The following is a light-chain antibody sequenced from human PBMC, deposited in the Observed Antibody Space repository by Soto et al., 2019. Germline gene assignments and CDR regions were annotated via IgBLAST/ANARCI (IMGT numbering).Light chain of an antibody. CDR3: QQVKTYPLT. Sequence: DIQLTQSPSFLSASVGDRVTITCRASQDISSHLAWYQQKPGKAPKLLIYAASTLQSGVPSGFGGSGSGTEFTLTITSLQHEDFANYYCQQVKTYPLTFGGGTKVEIK. CDR2: AAS. J-gene: IGKJ4*01. V-gene: IGKV1-9*01. CDR1: QDISSH.